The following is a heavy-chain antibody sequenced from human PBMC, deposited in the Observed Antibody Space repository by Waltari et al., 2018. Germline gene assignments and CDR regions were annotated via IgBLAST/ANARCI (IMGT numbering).Heavy chain of an antibody. J-gene: IGHJ4*02. Sequence: QVQLQESGPGLVKPSETLSLTCTVSGGSISSHYWSWIRQPPGKGLEWIGYIYYSGSTNYNPSLKSRVTISVDTSKNQFSLKLSSVTAADTAVYYCASTGIAVAGMFDYWGQGTLVTVSS. D-gene: IGHD6-19*01. CDR3: ASTGIAVAGMFDY. CDR2: IYYSGST. CDR1: GGSISSHY. V-gene: IGHV4-59*11.